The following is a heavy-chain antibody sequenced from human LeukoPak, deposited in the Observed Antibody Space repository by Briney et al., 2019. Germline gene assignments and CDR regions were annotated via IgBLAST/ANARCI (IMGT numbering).Heavy chain of an antibody. D-gene: IGHD3-16*01. Sequence: PGGSLRLSCAASGFTFSSYAMHWFRQAPGKGLEWVAVISYDGSNKYYADSVKGRFTISRDNSKNTLYLQMNSLRAEDTAVYYCARDKGDRLWYFDYWGQGTLVTVSS. CDR2: ISYDGSNK. CDR3: ARDKGDRLWYFDY. CDR1: GFTFSSYA. V-gene: IGHV3-30-3*01. J-gene: IGHJ4*02.